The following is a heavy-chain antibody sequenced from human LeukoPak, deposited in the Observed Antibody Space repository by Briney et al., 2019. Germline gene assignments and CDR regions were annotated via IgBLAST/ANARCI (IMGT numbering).Heavy chain of an antibody. CDR3: ARGMIAWDY. V-gene: IGHV3-74*01. D-gene: IGHD3-22*01. CDR1: GFTFSEYW. J-gene: IGHJ4*02. CDR2: IKSGGTGI. Sequence: PGGSLRLSCAASGFTFSEYWMYWVRQAPGKGLVWVSRIKSGGTGILYADFVEGRFTISRDNAKNVLYMQMTSLRDEDTAVYYCARGMIAWDYWGQGTLVTVSS.